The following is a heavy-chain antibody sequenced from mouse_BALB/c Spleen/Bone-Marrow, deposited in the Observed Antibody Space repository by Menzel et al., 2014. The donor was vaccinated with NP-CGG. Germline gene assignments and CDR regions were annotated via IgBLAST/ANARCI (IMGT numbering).Heavy chain of an antibody. D-gene: IGHD2-4*01. CDR3: SKDGGYDYSYYFDY. CDR1: GFSFSGYS. V-gene: IGHV5-6-4*01. Sequence: EVKLVESGGGLVKPGGSLKLSCAAPGFSFSGYSMSWVRQTPEKRLEWVATISSGGHDTYYPDSVKGRFAISRDNAKNTLYLQMSSLKSEDAAMYYCSKDGGYDYSYYFDYWGQGTTLTVSS. J-gene: IGHJ2*01. CDR2: ISSGGHDT.